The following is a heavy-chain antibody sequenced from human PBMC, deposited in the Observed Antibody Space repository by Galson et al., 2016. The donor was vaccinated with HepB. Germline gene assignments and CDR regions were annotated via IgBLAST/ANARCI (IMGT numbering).Heavy chain of an antibody. J-gene: IGHJ4*02. CDR3: AKDRGVVPDYYLDY. V-gene: IGHV3-23*01. CDR1: GFTFSSYA. D-gene: IGHD6-6*01. CDR2: ISGSATTT. Sequence: SLRLSCAASGFTFSSYAMDWVRLAPGKGPEWVSAISGSATTTYYSDSVKGRFTISRDTFKSTLYLHMNSLRAEDTAVYYSAKDRGVVPDYYLDYWGQGTLVTVSS.